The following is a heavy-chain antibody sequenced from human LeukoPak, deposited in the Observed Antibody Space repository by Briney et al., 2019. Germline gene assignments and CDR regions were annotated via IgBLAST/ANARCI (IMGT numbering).Heavy chain of an antibody. D-gene: IGHD2-15*01. CDR2: ISSSSSYI. Sequence: GGSLRLSCAASGFTFSSYSMNWVRQAPGKGLEWVSSISSSSSYIYYADSVKGRFTISRDNAKNPLYLQMNSLRAEDATVYYCARGAGECSGGSCYVINWFDPWGQGTLVTVSS. J-gene: IGHJ5*02. CDR3: ARGAGECSGGSCYVINWFDP. V-gene: IGHV3-21*01. CDR1: GFTFSSYS.